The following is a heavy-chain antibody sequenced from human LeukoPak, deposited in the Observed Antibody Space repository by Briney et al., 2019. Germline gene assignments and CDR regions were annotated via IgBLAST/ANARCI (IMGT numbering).Heavy chain of an antibody. CDR1: GYTFTGYY. V-gene: IGHV1-2*06. J-gene: IGHJ4*02. D-gene: IGHD2-15*01. Sequence: GASVKVSCKASGYTFTGYYMHWVRQAPGQGLEWMGRINPNSGGTNYAQKFQGRVTMTRDTSISTAYMELSRLRSDDTAVYYCARVWAGYCSGGSCWEKGPYYFDYWGQGTLVTVSS. CDR2: INPNSGGT. CDR3: ARVWAGYCSGGSCWEKGPYYFDY.